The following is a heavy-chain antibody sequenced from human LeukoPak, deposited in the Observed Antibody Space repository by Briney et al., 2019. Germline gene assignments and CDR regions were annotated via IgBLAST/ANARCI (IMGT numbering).Heavy chain of an antibody. CDR1: GFTFTNYA. V-gene: IGHV3-23*01. CDR2: ISGSGGST. Sequence: GGSLRLSCAASGFTFTNYAMNWVRQAPGKGLEWVSSISGSGGSTYYADSVKGRFTISRDNSKNTLYLQMNSLRAEDTAVYYSAKDRYYGSGSYFDYWGQGTLVTVSS. CDR3: AKDRYYGSGSYFDY. J-gene: IGHJ4*02. D-gene: IGHD3-10*01.